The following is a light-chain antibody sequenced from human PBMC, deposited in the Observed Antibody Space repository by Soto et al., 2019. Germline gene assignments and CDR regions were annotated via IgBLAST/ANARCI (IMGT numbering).Light chain of an antibody. V-gene: IGLV2-23*01. Sequence: QSALTQPASVSGSPGQSITISCTGTSSDVGSYNLVSWYQHHPGKAPKFIIYEDNKRPSGVSNRFSGSKSGNTASLTISGLQAEDEADYYCCAYVRSNAILFGGGTKVTVL. CDR1: SSDVGSYNL. CDR3: CAYVRSNAIL. CDR2: EDN. J-gene: IGLJ2*01.